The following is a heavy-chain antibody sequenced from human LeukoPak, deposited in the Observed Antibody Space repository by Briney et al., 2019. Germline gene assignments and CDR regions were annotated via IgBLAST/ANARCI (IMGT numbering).Heavy chain of an antibody. J-gene: IGHJ4*02. CDR2: ISSSSSYI. V-gene: IGHV3-21*01. D-gene: IGHD2-2*01. CDR1: GFTFSSYS. CDR3: AREGDIVVVPADLDY. Sequence: GGSLRLSCAASGFTFSSYSMNWVRQAPGKGLEWVSSISSSSSYIYYADSVKGRFTISRDNTKNSLYLQMNSLRAEDTAVYYCAREGDIVVVPADLDYWSQGTLVAVSS.